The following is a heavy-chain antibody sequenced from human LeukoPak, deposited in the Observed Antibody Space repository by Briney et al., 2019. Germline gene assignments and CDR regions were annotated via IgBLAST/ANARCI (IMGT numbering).Heavy chain of an antibody. CDR1: GYTFTSYG. D-gene: IGHD3-22*01. J-gene: IGHJ5*02. CDR3: ARDKKVITSKVWFDP. Sequence: ASVKVSCKASGYTFTSYGISWVRQAPGQGLGWVGWISAFNGNTNYAQKLQGRVSMTTDTTTSTAYMELRSLRSDDTAVYYCARDKKVITSKVWFDPWGQGTLVTVSS. CDR2: ISAFNGNT. V-gene: IGHV1-18*01.